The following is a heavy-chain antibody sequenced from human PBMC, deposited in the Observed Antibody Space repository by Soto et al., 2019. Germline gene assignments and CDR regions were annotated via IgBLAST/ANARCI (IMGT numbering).Heavy chain of an antibody. V-gene: IGHV4-59*08. CDR1: GGSSTNYY. CDR2: IFHTGTT. J-gene: IGHJ3*02. CDR3: TTEAYDNSGSLAFDI. D-gene: IGHD3-22*01. Sequence: PSETLSLTCTVSGGSSTNYYYSWIRQPPGKGLEWIGYIFHTGTTSYNPSLKSRVTLSVDTSQSQFSLKLNSVTAADTAVYYCTTEAYDNSGSLAFDIWGPGTLVTVSS.